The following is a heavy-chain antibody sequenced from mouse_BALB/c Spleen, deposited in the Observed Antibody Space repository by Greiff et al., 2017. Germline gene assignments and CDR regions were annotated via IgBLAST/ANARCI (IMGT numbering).Heavy chain of an antibody. CDR1: GFTFSSYA. Sequence: EVQGVESGGGLVKPGGSLKLSCAASGFTFSSYAMSWVRQTPEKRLEWVATISSGGSYTYYPDSVKGRFTISRDNAKNTLYLQMSSLRSEDTAMYYCARQGDLAGFAYWGQGTLVTVSA. V-gene: IGHV5-9-3*01. CDR2: ISSGGSYT. J-gene: IGHJ3*01. CDR3: ARQGDLAGFAY.